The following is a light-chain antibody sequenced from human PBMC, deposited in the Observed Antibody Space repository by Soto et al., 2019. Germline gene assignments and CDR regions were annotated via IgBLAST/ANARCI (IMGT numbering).Light chain of an antibody. Sequence: IQMTQSPSSLSASVGDRVTITCRTGQSIYTYLSWYQQKPGKPPKVLIYGASNLQSGVPPRFSGSGSGTDFTLAISSLQPEDSATYYCLQDINYPWTFGQGTKVDIK. CDR2: GAS. CDR3: LQDINYPWT. J-gene: IGKJ1*01. V-gene: IGKV1-6*01. CDR1: QSIYTY.